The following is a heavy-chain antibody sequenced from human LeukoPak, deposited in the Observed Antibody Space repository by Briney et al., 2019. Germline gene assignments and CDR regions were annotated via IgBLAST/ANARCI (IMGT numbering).Heavy chain of an antibody. CDR3: AKSRGIVVVPAEYYFDY. Sequence: GGSLRLSCAASGFTFSSYAMSWVRQAPGKGLEWVSAISGSGGSTYYADSVKGRFTISRDNSKNTLYLQMNSLRAEDTAVYYCAKSRGIVVVPAEYYFDYWGQGTLTTVSS. J-gene: IGHJ4*02. V-gene: IGHV3-23*01. D-gene: IGHD2-2*01. CDR2: ISGSGGST. CDR1: GFTFSSYA.